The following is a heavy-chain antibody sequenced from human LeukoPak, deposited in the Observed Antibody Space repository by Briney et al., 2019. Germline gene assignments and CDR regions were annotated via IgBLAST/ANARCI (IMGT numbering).Heavy chain of an antibody. CDR2: IYYSGST. CDR1: GGSISSGGYY. D-gene: IGHD3-10*01. CDR3: ARDMDYYVLGNYYNSRWFDP. J-gene: IGHJ5*02. Sequence: SQTLSLTCTVSGGSISSGGYYWSWIRQHPGKGLEWIGYIYYSGSTYYNPSLESQVTISVDTSKNQFSLQLNSLTPEDTAVYYCARDMDYYVLGNYYNSRWFDPWGQGTPVIVSS. V-gene: IGHV4-31*01.